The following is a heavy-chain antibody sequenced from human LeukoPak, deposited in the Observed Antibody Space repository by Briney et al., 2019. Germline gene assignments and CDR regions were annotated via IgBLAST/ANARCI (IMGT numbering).Heavy chain of an antibody. Sequence: PGGSLRLSCAASGFTFSSYRMHWVRQAPGKGLDWVALIWYDGSNENYADSVKGRFTISRDNSKKTLYLQMNNLRAEDTAVYHCARGVLTGGYYFDLWGQGTLVTVSS. J-gene: IGHJ4*02. D-gene: IGHD3-9*01. CDR3: ARGVLTGGYYFDL. V-gene: IGHV3-33*08. CDR1: GFTFSSYR. CDR2: IWYDGSNE.